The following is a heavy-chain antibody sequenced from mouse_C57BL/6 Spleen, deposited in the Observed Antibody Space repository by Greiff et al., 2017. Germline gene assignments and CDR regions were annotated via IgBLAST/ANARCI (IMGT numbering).Heavy chain of an antibody. CDR2: INPNYGTT. CDR1: GYSFTDYN. V-gene: IGHV1-39*01. CDR3: ARSGGYDGYYWYFDV. Sequence: SVPSLVKPGASVKISCKASGYSFTDYNMNWVKQSNGKSLEWIGVINPNYGTTSYNQKFKGKATLTVDQSSSTAYMQLNSLTSEDSAVYYCARSGGYDGYYWYFDVWGTGTTVTVSS. D-gene: IGHD2-3*01. J-gene: IGHJ1*03.